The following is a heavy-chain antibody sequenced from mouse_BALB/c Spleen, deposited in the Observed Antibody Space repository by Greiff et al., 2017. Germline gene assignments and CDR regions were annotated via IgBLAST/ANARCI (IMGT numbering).Heavy chain of an antibody. D-gene: IGHD2-4*01. CDR3: ARSGDYDGDY. CDR2: IYPGSGST. J-gene: IGHJ2*01. CDR1: GYNFTSYW. V-gene: IGHV1-55*01. Sequence: VQLQQPGAELVKPGTSVKLSCKASGYNFTSYWINWVKLRPGQGLEWIGDIYPGSGSTNYNEKFKSKATLTVDTSSSTTYMQLSSLASEDSALYYYARSGDYDGDYWGQGTTLTVSS.